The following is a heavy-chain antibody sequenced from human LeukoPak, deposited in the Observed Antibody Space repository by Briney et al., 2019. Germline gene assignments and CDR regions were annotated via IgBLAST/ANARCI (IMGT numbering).Heavy chain of an antibody. D-gene: IGHD2/OR15-2a*01. J-gene: IGHJ4*02. CDR2: IYPGDSET. CDR3: ARADFLSVAGPGADY. Sequence: GESLKISCKGSGYRFTSYWIGWVRQMPGKGLEWMEIIYPGDSETIYSPSFQGQVTMSADKSTSTAYLQWSSLKASDTAMYYCARADFLSVAGPGADYWGQGTLVTVSS. CDR1: GYRFTSYW. V-gene: IGHV5-51*01.